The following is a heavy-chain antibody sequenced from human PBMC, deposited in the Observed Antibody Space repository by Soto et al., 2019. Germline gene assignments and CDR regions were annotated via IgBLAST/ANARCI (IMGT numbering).Heavy chain of an antibody. D-gene: IGHD2-2*01. CDR2: INPNSGGT. CDR3: ARVDCSKSYCYFPYY. CDR1: GYAFTGYY. Sequence: ASVKVSCKASGYAFTGYYMHWVRQAPGQGLEWMGWINPNSGGTNYAQKFQGWVTMTRDTSISTAYMELSRLRSDDTAVYYCARVDCSKSYCYFPYYWGQGTLVTVSS. J-gene: IGHJ4*02. V-gene: IGHV1-2*04.